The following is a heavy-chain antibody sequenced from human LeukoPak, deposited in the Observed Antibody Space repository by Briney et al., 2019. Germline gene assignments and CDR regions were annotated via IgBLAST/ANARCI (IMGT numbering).Heavy chain of an antibody. CDR1: GYTFTSYG. J-gene: IGHJ1*01. V-gene: IGHV1-18*04. D-gene: IGHD6-19*01. CDR2: ISAYNGNT. Sequence: ASVKVSCKASGYTFTSYGISWVRQAPGQGLEWMGWISAYNGNTNYAQKLQGRVTMTTDTSTSTAYMELRSLRSDDTAVFYCAKDRIEGWLPEHWGQGTLVTVSS. CDR3: AKDRIEGWLPEH.